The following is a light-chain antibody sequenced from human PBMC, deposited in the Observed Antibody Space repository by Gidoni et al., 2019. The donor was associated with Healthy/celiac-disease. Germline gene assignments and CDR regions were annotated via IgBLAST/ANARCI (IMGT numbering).Light chain of an antibody. CDR2: GAS. V-gene: IGKV3-20*01. Sequence: EIVLTQSTGTLSLSPGERATLSCSASQSVSSSYLAWYQQKPGQAPRLLIYGASSRATGIPDRFSGSGSGTDFTLTISRLEPEDFAVYYCQQYGSSLPYTFGQGTKLEIK. CDR1: QSVSSSY. J-gene: IGKJ2*01. CDR3: QQYGSSLPYT.